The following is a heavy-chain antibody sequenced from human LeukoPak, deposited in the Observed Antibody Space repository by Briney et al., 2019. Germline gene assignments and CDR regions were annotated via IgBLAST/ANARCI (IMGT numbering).Heavy chain of an antibody. CDR3: ARHERCSSINCIYNWFDP. D-gene: IGHD2-2*01. J-gene: IGHJ5*02. Sequence: SETLSLTCTVSGGSIPTKNFYWGWIRQPPGKGLEWIGSVFYSGRTYYNPSLKSRVTIFVDPSKNQFSLNLRSVTAADTAVYYCARHERCSSINCIYNWFDPWGQGTLVIVSS. CDR2: VFYSGRT. CDR1: GGSIPTKNFY. V-gene: IGHV4-39*01.